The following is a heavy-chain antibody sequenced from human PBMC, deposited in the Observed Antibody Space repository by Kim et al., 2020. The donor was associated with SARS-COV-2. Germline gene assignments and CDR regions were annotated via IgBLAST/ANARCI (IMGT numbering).Heavy chain of an antibody. Sequence: LSCAAAAVTLSDFAMNGRRQAPGKGLECVSVIRSGVGRSDYADSVKGWFTISRDNSKNMLYLQMNSLRAEDTAVYYCANRLAANHWGRGTLAT. CDR2: IRSGVGRS. CDR1: AVTLSDFA. J-gene: IGHJ5*02. D-gene: IGHD3-22*01. V-gene: IGHV3-23*01. CDR3: ANRLAANH.